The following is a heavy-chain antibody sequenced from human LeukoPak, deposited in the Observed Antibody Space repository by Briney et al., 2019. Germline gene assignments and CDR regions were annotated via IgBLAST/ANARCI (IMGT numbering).Heavy chain of an antibody. D-gene: IGHD3-3*01. Sequence: ASVEVSCKASGYTFTGYYMHWVRQAPGQGLEWMGWINPNSGGTNYAQKFQGRVTMTRDTSISTAYMELSRLRSDDTAVYYCARDREYDFWSGYLSYWFDPWGQGTLVTVSS. J-gene: IGHJ5*02. CDR3: ARDREYDFWSGYLSYWFDP. CDR2: INPNSGGT. V-gene: IGHV1-2*02. CDR1: GYTFTGYY.